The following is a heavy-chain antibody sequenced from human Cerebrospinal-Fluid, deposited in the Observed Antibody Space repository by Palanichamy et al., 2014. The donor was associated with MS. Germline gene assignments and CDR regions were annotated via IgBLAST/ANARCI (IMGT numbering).Heavy chain of an antibody. CDR2: ISAYNGHT. CDR1: GNTFT. Sequence: QVHLVQSGAEVKKPGASVKASCKASGNTFTITWVRQAPGQGLEWMGWISAYNGHTNYAQKLQGRVTMTTDTSRTTAYMELRSLRFDDTAVYYCARDSRGFADIWGQGTLVTVFS. V-gene: IGHV1-18*01. J-gene: IGHJ4*02. CDR3: ARDSRGFADI.